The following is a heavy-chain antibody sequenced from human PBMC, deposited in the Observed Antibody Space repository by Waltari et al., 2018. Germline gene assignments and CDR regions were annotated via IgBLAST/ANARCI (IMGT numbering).Heavy chain of an antibody. CDR2: ISFDGSNE. CDR1: GFNFGNSG. CDR3: AKDQWTGDYYYGMDV. Sequence: QVQLVESGGGVVQPARSLRLSCAASGFNFGNSGMHWVPQAPGKGLEWVALISFDGSNEDYSDSVKGRFTISRDNSKNTLFLQMSRLRAEDTAMYYCAKDQWTGDYYYGMDVWGQGTTVTVSS. V-gene: IGHV3-30*18. D-gene: IGHD7-27*01. J-gene: IGHJ6*02.